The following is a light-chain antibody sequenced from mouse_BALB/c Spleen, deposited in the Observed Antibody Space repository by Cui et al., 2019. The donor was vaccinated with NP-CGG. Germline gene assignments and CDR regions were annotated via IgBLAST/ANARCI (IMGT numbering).Light chain of an antibody. CDR1: TGAVTTSNY. V-gene: IGLV1*01. J-gene: IGLJ1*01. CDR2: GTN. Sequence: QAVVPPESAPTTSPGETVTLTCRSSTGAVTTSNYANWVQEKPDHLFTGLIGGTNNRVPGVPARFSGSLIGDEAALTITGAQTEDEAIYFCALWYSNHWVFGGGTKLTVL. CDR3: ALWYSNHWV.